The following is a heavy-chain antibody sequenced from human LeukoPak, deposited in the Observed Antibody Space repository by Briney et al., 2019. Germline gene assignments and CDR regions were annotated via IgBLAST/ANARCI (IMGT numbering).Heavy chain of an antibody. V-gene: IGHV3-74*01. CDR3: ARVQGHPPNGLDI. CDR2: INSDGSST. Sequence: GGSLRLSCAASGFTFSSYWMHWVRQAPGKGLVWVSRINSDGSSTSYADSVKGRFTISRDNAKDTLYLQMNSLRAEDTAVYYCARVQGHPPNGLDIWGQGTMVTVSS. CDR1: GFTFSSYW. D-gene: IGHD2-8*01. J-gene: IGHJ3*02.